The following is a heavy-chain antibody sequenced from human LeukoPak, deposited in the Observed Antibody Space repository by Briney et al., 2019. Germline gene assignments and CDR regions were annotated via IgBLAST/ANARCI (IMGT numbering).Heavy chain of an antibody. V-gene: IGHV1-18*01. Sequence: GASVKVSCKASGYIFTSFGISWVRQAPGQGLEWMGWISAYNGNTNYAQKLQGRVTMTTDTSTSTAYMELRSLRSDDTAVYYCARDRPIAYYYDSSGYNGFDYWGQGTLVTVSS. CDR3: ARDRPIAYYYDSSGYNGFDY. CDR1: GYIFTSFG. J-gene: IGHJ4*02. CDR2: ISAYNGNT. D-gene: IGHD3-22*01.